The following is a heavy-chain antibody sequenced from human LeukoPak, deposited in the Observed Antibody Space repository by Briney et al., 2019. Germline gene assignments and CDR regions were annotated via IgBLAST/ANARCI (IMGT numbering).Heavy chain of an antibody. CDR1: GFTFSNAW. D-gene: IGHD4-17*01. Sequence: GGSLRLSCAASGFTFSNAWMSWVRQAPGKGLEWVGRIKSKTDGGTTDYAAPVKGRFTISRDDSKNTLYLQMNSLKTEGTAVYYCTTDDYGDYVRDYWGQGTLVTVSS. J-gene: IGHJ4*02. V-gene: IGHV3-15*01. CDR2: IKSKTDGGTT. CDR3: TTDDYGDYVRDY.